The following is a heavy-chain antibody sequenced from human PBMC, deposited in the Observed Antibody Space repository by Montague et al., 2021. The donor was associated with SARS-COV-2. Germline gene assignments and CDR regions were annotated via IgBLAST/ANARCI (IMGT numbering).Heavy chain of an antibody. CDR3: ARDQGLRGWFGP. CDR1: GGSVSTYY. CDR2: LYFSGSAT. J-gene: IGHJ5*02. Sequence: SETLSLTCTVSGGSVSTYYWSWLRQPPGKGLEWIGFLYFSGSATTYNPSLKSRVTISIDTSKNQFSLNLSSVTAADTAVYFCARDQGLRGWFGPWGQGTLVAVSS. V-gene: IGHV4-59*02.